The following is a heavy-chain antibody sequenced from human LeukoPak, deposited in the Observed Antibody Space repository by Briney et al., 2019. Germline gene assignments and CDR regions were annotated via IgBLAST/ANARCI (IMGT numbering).Heavy chain of an antibody. D-gene: IGHD6-6*01. J-gene: IGHJ4*02. V-gene: IGHV3-23*01. CDR2: ISSDGRYI. Sequence: PGGSLRLSCGGSGFTFSRNAINWVRQTPGKGLEWLSAISSDGRYIYYTDSVKGRFTTSRDNSRNTVYLQMNGLRVEDTAVYSCATVMGSSPSTAYFADWGQGTLVTVSS. CDR1: GFTFSRNA. CDR3: ATVMGSSPSTAYFAD.